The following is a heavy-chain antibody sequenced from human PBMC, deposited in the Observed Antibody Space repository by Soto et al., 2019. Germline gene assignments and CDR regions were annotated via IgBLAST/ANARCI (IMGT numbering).Heavy chain of an antibody. CDR2: MSYDGSNK. CDR1: GFPFSSCA. J-gene: IGHJ3*02. CDR3: ARGPYCSSTSCSGAVLGAFDI. Sequence: QVQLVESGGGVVQPGRSLRLSCAASGFPFSSCAMYWVRQAPGKGLEWVAVMSYDGSNKYYADSVKGRFTISRDNSKNTLYLQMTSLGTEDTAVYYCARGPYCSSTSCSGAVLGAFDIWGQGTMVTVSS. V-gene: IGHV3-30-3*01. D-gene: IGHD2-2*01.